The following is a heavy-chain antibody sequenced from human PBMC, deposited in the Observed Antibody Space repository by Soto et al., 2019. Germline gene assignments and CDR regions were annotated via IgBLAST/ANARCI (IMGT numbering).Heavy chain of an antibody. D-gene: IGHD6-19*01. CDR1: GGSISSGGYS. CDR2: IYHSGST. CDR3: ARSSSGWFNYYYYYGMDV. V-gene: IGHV4-30-2*02. J-gene: IGHJ6*02. Sequence: SETLSLTCAVSGGSISSGGYSWSWIRQPPGKGLEWIGYIYHSGSTYYNPSLKSRVTISVDTSKNQFSLKLSSVTAADTAVYYCARSSSGWFNYYYYYGMDVWGQGTTVTVSS.